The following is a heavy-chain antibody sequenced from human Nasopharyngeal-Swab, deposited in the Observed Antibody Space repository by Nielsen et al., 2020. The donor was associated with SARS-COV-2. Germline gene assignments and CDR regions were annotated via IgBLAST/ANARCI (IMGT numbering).Heavy chain of an antibody. Sequence: GESLKISCAASGFIFSSYSFNWVRQAPGKGLEWVSFLSTPSKSIYYADSVQGRFTISRDDAKNSLYLQMNSLRDEDTAVYFCARRFTVTKYYFDYWGRGTQVTVSS. V-gene: IGHV3-48*02. J-gene: IGHJ4*02. CDR3: ARRFTVTKYYFDY. CDR2: LSTPSKSI. D-gene: IGHD4-17*01. CDR1: GFIFSSYS.